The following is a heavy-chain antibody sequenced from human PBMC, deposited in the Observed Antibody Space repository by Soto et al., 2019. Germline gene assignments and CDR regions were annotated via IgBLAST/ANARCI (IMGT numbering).Heavy chain of an antibody. J-gene: IGHJ6*02. V-gene: IGHV3-48*03. CDR2: ISSSGNSK. D-gene: IGHD2-2*01. Sequence: EVQLVESGGGLVQPGGSLRLSCVASGFTFTGYEMNWVRQAPGKGLEWVSYISSSGNSKYYADSVKGRFTISRDNAKNSLFLENNRLGAEDTAIYYCARESCSSSSCSTRYGMDVWGQGSTVTVSS. CDR1: GFTFTGYE. CDR3: ARESCSSSSCSTRYGMDV.